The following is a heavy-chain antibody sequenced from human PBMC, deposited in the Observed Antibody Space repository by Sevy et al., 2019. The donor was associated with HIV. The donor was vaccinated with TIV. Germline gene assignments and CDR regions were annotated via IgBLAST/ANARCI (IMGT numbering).Heavy chain of an antibody. D-gene: IGHD3-22*01. V-gene: IGHV3-7*01. CDR2: IKQDGSDK. CDR1: GFTFSSHY. Sequence: GGSLRLSCAASGFTFSSHYMSWVRQAPGKGLEWVANIKQDGSDKFYVESEKGRFTISRANAKNSLYLQLSSLRAEHTAMYFWAREALYYYDSERHYDDAFDMWGPGTMVTVSS. CDR3: AREALYYYDSERHYDDAFDM. J-gene: IGHJ3*02.